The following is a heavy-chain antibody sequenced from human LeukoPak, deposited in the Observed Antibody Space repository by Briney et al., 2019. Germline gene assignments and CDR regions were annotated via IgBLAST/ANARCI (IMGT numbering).Heavy chain of an antibody. CDR2: INWNGGST. CDR1: GFAFDDYG. CDR3: AKGVYRDSLGVVDY. D-gene: IGHD4-17*01. V-gene: IGHV3-20*04. J-gene: IGHJ4*02. Sequence: PGGSLRLSCAASGFAFDDYGMSWVRQAPGKGLEWVSGINWNGGSTGYADSVKGRFTISRDNAKNSLYLQMNSLRAEDTAVYYCAKGVYRDSLGVVDYWGQGTLVTVSS.